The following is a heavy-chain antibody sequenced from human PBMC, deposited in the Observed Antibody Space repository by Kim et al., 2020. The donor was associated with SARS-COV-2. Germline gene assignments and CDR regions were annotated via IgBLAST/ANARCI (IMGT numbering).Heavy chain of an antibody. CDR3: AKDGKYNWNSIDAFDI. CDR1: GITFSSYA. D-gene: IGHD1-7*01. J-gene: IGHJ3*02. Sequence: GGSLRLSCAASGITFSSYAMSWVRQAPGKGLEWVSAITGSGSSTYYADSVKGRFTISRDNSKNTLYLQMNSLRAEDTAVYYCAKDGKYNWNSIDAFDIWGQGTMVTVSS. V-gene: IGHV3-23*01. CDR2: ITGSGSST.